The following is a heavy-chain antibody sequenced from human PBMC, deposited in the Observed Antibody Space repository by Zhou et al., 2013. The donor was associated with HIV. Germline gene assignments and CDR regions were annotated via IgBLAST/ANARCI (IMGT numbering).Heavy chain of an antibody. J-gene: IGHJ4*02. V-gene: IGHV1-18*01. CDR1: GYTFTSYG. CDR3: ARHSCSGISCFLDY. Sequence: QVQLVQSGAEVKKPGASVKVSCKVSGYTFTSYGISWVRQAPGQGLEWMGWISGYNGNTNHAQKFQGRVTVTTDTSTNTVYMELRSLRSDDTAMYYCARHSCSGISCFLDYWGLGNPGQRLL. D-gene: IGHD2-2*01. CDR2: ISGYNGNT.